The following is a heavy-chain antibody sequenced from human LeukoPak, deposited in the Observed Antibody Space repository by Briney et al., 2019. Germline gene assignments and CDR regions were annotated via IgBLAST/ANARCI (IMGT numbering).Heavy chain of an antibody. V-gene: IGHV3-11*04. CDR1: GFRFSDYD. J-gene: IGHJ6*02. Sequence: GGSLRLSCAASGFRFSDYDMSWIRQAPGKGLESVSYISGGGTTIYYADSVKGRFTISRDNAKSSLYLQMISLRAEDTAVYYCARDRWELLSNSYHYCGLDVWGQGTTVTVSS. CDR2: ISGGGTTI. D-gene: IGHD2-15*01. CDR3: ARDRWELLSNSYHYCGLDV.